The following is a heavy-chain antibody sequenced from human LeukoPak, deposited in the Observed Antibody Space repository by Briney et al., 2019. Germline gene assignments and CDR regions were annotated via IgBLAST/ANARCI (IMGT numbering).Heavy chain of an antibody. CDR3: ARRDVDDSSGYYYGFFDY. D-gene: IGHD3-22*01. CDR1: GYSFTSYW. V-gene: IGHV5-51*03. Sequence: GESLKISCKGSGYSFTSYWIGWVRQMPGKGLEWMGIIYPGDSDTRYSPSFQGQVTISADESSSTAYLQWSSLKASDTAMYYCARRDVDDSSGYYYGFFDYWGQGTLVTVSS. J-gene: IGHJ4*02. CDR2: IYPGDSDT.